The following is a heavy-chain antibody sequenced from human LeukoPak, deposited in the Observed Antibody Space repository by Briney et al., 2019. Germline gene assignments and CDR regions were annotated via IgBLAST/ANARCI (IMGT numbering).Heavy chain of an antibody. J-gene: IGHJ4*02. V-gene: IGHV3-21*01. CDR3: AREGFRREEYGDLSYFDY. CDR2: ISSSSSYI. CDR1: GFTFSSYS. D-gene: IGHD4-17*01. Sequence: PGGSLRLSCAASGFTFSSYSMNWVRQAPGKGLEWVSSISSSSSYIYYADSVKGRFTISRDNAKNSLYLQMNSLRAEDTAVYYCAREGFRREEYGDLSYFDYWGQGTLVTVSS.